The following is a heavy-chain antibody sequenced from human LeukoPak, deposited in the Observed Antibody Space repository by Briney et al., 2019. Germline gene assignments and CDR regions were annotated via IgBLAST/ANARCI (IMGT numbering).Heavy chain of an antibody. J-gene: IGHJ4*02. CDR1: GFTFDDYA. V-gene: IGHV3-9*01. CDR3: AKHRDIGDSSGYHDFDF. CDR2: ISWNSGSI. D-gene: IGHD3-22*01. Sequence: GGSLRLSCAASGFTFDDYAMHWVRQAPGKGLEWVSGISWNSGSIGYADSVKGRFTISRDNAKNSLYLQMSSLRAEDTAVYYCAKHRDIGDSSGYHDFDFWGQGTLVTVSS.